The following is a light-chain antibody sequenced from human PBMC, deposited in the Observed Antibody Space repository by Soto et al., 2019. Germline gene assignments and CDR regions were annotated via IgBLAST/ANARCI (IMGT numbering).Light chain of an antibody. CDR2: EVS. J-gene: IGLJ1*01. V-gene: IGLV2-14*01. Sequence: QSALTQPASVSGSPGQSITISCTGSSNDVGGYNYVSWYQQHPGQAPKLIIYEVSDRPSGVSPRFSGSKSGNTASLTISGLQVEDEADYFCTSYTSTIPYVFESGTKLTVL. CDR1: SNDVGGYNY. CDR3: TSYTSTIPYV.